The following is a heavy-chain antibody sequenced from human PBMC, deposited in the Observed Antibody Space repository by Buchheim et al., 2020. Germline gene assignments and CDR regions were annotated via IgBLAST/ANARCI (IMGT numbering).Heavy chain of an antibody. CDR2: MNPNSGNT. Sequence: QVQLVQSGSELKKPGASVKVSCKASGYTFTSYAMNWVRQAPGQGLEWMGWMNPNSGNTGYAQKFQGRVTMTRNTSISTAYMELSSLRSEDTAVYYCARVFSSGWNYYYYYGMDVWGQGTT. V-gene: IGHV1-8*02. CDR1: GYTFTSYA. J-gene: IGHJ6*02. D-gene: IGHD6-19*01. CDR3: ARVFSSGWNYYYYYGMDV.